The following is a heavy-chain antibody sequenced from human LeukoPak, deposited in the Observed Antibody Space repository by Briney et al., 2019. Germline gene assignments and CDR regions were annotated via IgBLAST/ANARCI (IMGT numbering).Heavy chain of an antibody. CDR3: AKDRGSSGWYHAFDI. Sequence: GGSLRLSCAASGFTFSSYAMSWVRQAPGKGLEWVSAISGSGGSTYYAGSVKGRFTISRDNSKNTLYLQMNSLRAEDTAVYYCAKDRGSSGWYHAFDIWGQGTMVTVSS. J-gene: IGHJ3*02. D-gene: IGHD6-19*01. V-gene: IGHV3-23*01. CDR2: ISGSGGST. CDR1: GFTFSSYA.